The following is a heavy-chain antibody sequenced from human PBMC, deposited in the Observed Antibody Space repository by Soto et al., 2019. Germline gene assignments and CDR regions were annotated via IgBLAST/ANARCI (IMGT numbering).Heavy chain of an antibody. Sequence: APVRVSYRASGYNFTSWGIRWVRQTPGQGLEWMGWISAYNGNTNYAQKLQGRVTMTTDTSTSTAYMELRSLRSDDTAVYYCARDDVVSSGGSSLANWGQGTLVTVS. V-gene: IGHV1-18*01. D-gene: IGHD2-15*01. CDR3: ARDDVVSSGGSSLAN. J-gene: IGHJ4*02. CDR2: ISAYNGNT. CDR1: GYNFTSWG.